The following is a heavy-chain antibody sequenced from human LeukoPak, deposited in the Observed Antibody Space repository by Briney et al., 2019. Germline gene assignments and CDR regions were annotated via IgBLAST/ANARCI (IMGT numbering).Heavy chain of an antibody. CDR3: ATDPLYGDRPDASTLFDY. D-gene: IGHD4-17*01. Sequence: ASVKVSCKVSGYTLTELSMHWVRQAPGKGLEWMGGFDPEDGETIYAQKFQGRVTMTEDTSTDTAYMELSSLRSEDTAVYYCATDPLYGDRPDASTLFDYWGQGTLVTVSS. J-gene: IGHJ4*02. CDR1: GYTLTELS. CDR2: FDPEDGET. V-gene: IGHV1-24*01.